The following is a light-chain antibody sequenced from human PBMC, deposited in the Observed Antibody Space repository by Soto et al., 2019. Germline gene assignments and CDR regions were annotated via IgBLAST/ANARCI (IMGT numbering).Light chain of an antibody. Sequence: VMTQSPLSLPVTPGEPASISCRSSQSLLHSNGYNYLDWYLQKPGQSPQLLIYTVSYRASGVPDRFSGSGSGTDFTLKISRVEAEDVGVYYCMQRIEFPLTFGGGTKVDIK. CDR3: MQRIEFPLT. V-gene: IGKV2-40*01. CDR2: TVS. J-gene: IGKJ4*01. CDR1: QSLLHSNGYNY.